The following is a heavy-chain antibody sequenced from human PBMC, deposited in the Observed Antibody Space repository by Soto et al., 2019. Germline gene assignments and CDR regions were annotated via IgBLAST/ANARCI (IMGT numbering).Heavy chain of an antibody. V-gene: IGHV3-30-3*01. D-gene: IGHD1-7*01. CDR1: GFTYSTYT. CDR2: ISYDGNNK. Sequence: GGSLRLSCAASGFTYSTYTMHWVRQAPGKGLEWVAVISYDGNNKFYADSVKGRFTISRDSTKQTLYLQMNSLRPDDTAMYYCARDGVSSTEYTWNYWTYCDYWGQGALVTGS. J-gene: IGHJ4*02. CDR3: ARDGVSSTEYTWNYWTYCDY.